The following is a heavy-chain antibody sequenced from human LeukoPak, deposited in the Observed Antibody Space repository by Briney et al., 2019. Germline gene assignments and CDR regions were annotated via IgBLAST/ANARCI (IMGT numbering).Heavy chain of an antibody. CDR3: ARGTAYCGGDCYGIYWYFDL. CDR1: GGSFSSYY. CDR2: IYTSGTT. J-gene: IGHJ2*01. Sequence: SETLSLTCTVSGGSFSSYYWSWTRQPAGKGLEWIGRIYTSGTTNYNPSLKSRVTMSVGTSKNQFSLKLSSVTAADTAVYYCARGTAYCGGDCYGIYWYFDLWGRGTLVTVSS. V-gene: IGHV4-4*07. D-gene: IGHD2-21*02.